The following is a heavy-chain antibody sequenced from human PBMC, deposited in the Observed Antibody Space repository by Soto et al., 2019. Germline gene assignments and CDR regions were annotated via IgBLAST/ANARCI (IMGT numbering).Heavy chain of an antibody. V-gene: IGHV1-18*01. J-gene: IGHJ5*02. CDR2: ISAYNGNT. CDR1: GYTFTSYG. CDR3: ARDRGIAAAGWWFDP. D-gene: IGHD6-13*01. Sequence: ASVKVSCKASGYTFTSYGISWVRQAPGQGLEWMGWISAYNGNTSYAQKLQGRVTMTTDTSTSTAYMELRSLRSDDTAVYYCARDRGIAAAGWWFDPWGQGTLVTVSS.